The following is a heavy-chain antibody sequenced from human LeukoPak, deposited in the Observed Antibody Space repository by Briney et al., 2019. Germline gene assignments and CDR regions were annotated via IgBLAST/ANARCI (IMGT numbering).Heavy chain of an antibody. Sequence: PSETLSLTCTVSGGSISSYYWSWIRQPPRKGLEWIGYIYYSGSTNYNPSLKSRVTISVDKSKNQVSLKLTSVTAADTAVYYCARLSVIVGAALEYYYYYMDVWGQGTTVTVSS. D-gene: IGHD1-26*01. CDR1: GGSISSYY. CDR3: ARLSVIVGAALEYYYYYMDV. V-gene: IGHV4-59*12. CDR2: IYYSGST. J-gene: IGHJ6*03.